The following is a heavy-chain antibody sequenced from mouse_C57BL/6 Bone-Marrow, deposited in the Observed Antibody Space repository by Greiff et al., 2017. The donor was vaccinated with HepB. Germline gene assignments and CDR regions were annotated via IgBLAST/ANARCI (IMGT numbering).Heavy chain of an antibody. CDR3: ARIDYYGSSYGYYAMDY. J-gene: IGHJ4*01. Sequence: QVQLQQPGAELVMPGASVKPSCKASGYTFTSYWMHWVKQRPGQGLEWIGEIDPSDSYTNYNQKFKGKSTLTVDKSSSTAYMQLSSLTSEDSAVYYCARIDYYGSSYGYYAMDYWGQGTSVTVSS. V-gene: IGHV1-69*01. D-gene: IGHD1-1*01. CDR2: IDPSDSYT. CDR1: GYTFTSYW.